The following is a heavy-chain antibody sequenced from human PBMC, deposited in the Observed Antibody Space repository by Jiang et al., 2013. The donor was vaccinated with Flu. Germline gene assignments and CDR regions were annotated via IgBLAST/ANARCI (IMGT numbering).Heavy chain of an antibody. J-gene: IGHJ5*02. D-gene: IGHD6-19*01. Sequence: TCAVYGGSFSGYYWSWIRQPPGKGLEWIGEINHSGSTNYNPSLKSRVTISVDTSKNQFSLKLSSVTAADTAVYYCARAKSSGWYGLDWFDPWGQGTLVTVSS. CDR1: GGSFSGYY. CDR3: ARAKSSGWYGLDWFDP. V-gene: IGHV4-34*01. CDR2: INHSGST.